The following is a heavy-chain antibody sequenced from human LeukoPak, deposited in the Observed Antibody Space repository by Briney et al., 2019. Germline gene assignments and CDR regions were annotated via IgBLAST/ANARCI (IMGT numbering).Heavy chain of an antibody. V-gene: IGHV1-2*02. CDR3: ARDLAPYRYCSGGSCSGAFDI. CDR1: GYTFTGYY. D-gene: IGHD2-15*01. Sequence: ASVKVSCKASGYTFTGYYMHWVRQAPVQGLEWMGWINPNSGGTNYAQKFQGRVTMTRDTSISTAYMELSRLRSDDTAVYYCARDLAPYRYCSGGSCSGAFDIWGQGTMVTVSS. CDR2: INPNSGGT. J-gene: IGHJ3*02.